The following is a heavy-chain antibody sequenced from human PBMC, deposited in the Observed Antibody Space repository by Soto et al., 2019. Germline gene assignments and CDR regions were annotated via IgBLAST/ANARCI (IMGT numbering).Heavy chain of an antibody. Sequence: QVQLVQSGAKVQKPGSSVKVSCKASGGTFSSYAISWVRQAAGQGLEWMGGFIPIFGTANYAQQFQGRLTITADESTSTAYMELSSLRSEDTAVYYCARGRNYYYYGMDVWGQGTTVTVSS. CDR3: ARGRNYYYYGMDV. CDR2: FIPIFGTA. CDR1: GGTFSSYA. V-gene: IGHV1-69*01. J-gene: IGHJ6*02.